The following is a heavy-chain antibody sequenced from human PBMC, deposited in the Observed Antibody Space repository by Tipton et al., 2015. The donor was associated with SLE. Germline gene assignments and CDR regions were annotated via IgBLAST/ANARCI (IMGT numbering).Heavy chain of an antibody. J-gene: IGHJ3*02. Sequence: TLSLTCTVSGGSISSGSYYWSWIRQPAGKGLEWIGYIYYSGSTNYNPSLKSRVTISVDTSKNQFSLKLSSVTAADTAVYYCARVRGSSWLSFAFDIWGQGTMVTVSS. V-gene: IGHV4-61*10. CDR3: ARVRGSSWLSFAFDI. CDR2: IYYSGST. D-gene: IGHD6-13*01. CDR1: GGSISSGSYY.